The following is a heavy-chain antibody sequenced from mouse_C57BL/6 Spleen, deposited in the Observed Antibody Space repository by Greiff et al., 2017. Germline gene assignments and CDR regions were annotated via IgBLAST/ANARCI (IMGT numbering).Heavy chain of an antibody. D-gene: IGHD2-3*01. Sequence: VQLKESGAELVRPGASVKLSCTASGFNIKDDYMHWVKQRPEQGLEWIGWIDPENGDTEYASQFQGKATITADTSSNTAYLQLSSLTSEDTAVYYCTTNGYYDWGQGTTLTVSS. J-gene: IGHJ2*01. CDR3: TTNGYYD. CDR1: GFNIKDDY. V-gene: IGHV14-4*01. CDR2: IDPENGDT.